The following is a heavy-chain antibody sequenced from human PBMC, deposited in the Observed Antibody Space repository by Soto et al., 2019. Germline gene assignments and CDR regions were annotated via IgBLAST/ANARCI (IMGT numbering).Heavy chain of an antibody. V-gene: IGHV3-23*01. CDR3: AKGFGSGWYSYFDY. D-gene: IGHD6-19*01. CDR2: ISGSGGST. J-gene: IGHJ4*02. CDR1: GFTFTNYV. Sequence: EVHLLDSGGGLVQPGGSLRLSCAASGFTFTNYVMSWVRQAPGKGLEWVSAISGSGGSTYYADSVKGRFTISRDNSKNTLYLQMSSLRADDTAVYYCAKGFGSGWYSYFDYWGQGTLVTVSS.